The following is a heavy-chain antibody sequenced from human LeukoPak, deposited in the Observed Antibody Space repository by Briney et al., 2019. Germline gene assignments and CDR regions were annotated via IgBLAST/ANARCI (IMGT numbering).Heavy chain of an antibody. CDR1: GFTFSSYW. CDR3: ARRGYCSSTSCYDTYYYYYMDV. J-gene: IGHJ6*03. CDR2: INTDGSST. D-gene: IGHD2-2*01. Sequence: GGSLRLCCAASGFTFSSYWMHWVRQAPGKGLVWVSRINTDGSSTSYADSVKGRFTISRDNAKNTLYLQMNSLRAEDTAVYYCARRGYCSSTSCYDTYYYYYMDVWGKGTTVTVSS. V-gene: IGHV3-74*01.